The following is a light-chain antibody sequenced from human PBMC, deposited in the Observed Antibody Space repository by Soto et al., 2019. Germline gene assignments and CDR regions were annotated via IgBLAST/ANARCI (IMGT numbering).Light chain of an antibody. CDR1: SGHSSYA. Sequence: QLVLTQSPSASASLGASVKLTRTLSSGHSSYAIAWHQQQPEKGPRYLMKLNSDGSHSKGDGIPDRFSGSSSGAERYLTISSLQSEDEADYYCQTWGTGLLVFGGGTKVTVL. CDR3: QTWGTGLLV. J-gene: IGLJ3*02. V-gene: IGLV4-69*01. CDR2: LNSDGSH.